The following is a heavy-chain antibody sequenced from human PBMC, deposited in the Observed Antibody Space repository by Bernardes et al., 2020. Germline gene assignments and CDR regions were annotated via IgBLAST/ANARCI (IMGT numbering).Heavy chain of an antibody. D-gene: IGHD4-17*01. Sequence: GGSLRLSCAASGFTFSSYGMHWVRQAPGKGLEWVAVIWYDGSNKYYADSVKGRFTISRDNSKNTLYLQMNSLRAEDTAVYYCARNPAPLPYGGLYYYYYYMDVWGKGTTVTVSS. CDR3: ARNPAPLPYGGLYYYYYYMDV. CDR1: GFTFSSYG. CDR2: IWYDGSNK. J-gene: IGHJ6*03. V-gene: IGHV3-33*01.